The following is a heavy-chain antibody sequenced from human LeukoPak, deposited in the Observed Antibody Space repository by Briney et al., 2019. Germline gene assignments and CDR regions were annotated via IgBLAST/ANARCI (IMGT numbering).Heavy chain of an antibody. V-gene: IGHV3-23*01. Sequence: GGSLRLSCVASGFTFSTYAMTWVRQAPGRGLEWVSVISGSGRSGTNYADSVKGRFTISRDNSKNTLYLQMNSLRVEDTAIYYCAKAPGGGNWNWGQGTLVTVSS. CDR3: AKAPGGGNWN. J-gene: IGHJ4*02. D-gene: IGHD4-23*01. CDR1: GFTFSTYA. CDR2: ISGSGRSGT.